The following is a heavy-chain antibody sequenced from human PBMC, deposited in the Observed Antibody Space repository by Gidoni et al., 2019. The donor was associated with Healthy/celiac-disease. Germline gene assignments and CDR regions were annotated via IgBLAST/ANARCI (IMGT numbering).Heavy chain of an antibody. CDR3: ARDVRYSSSWSHFDY. CDR1: GGSITSSDYY. J-gene: IGHJ4*02. D-gene: IGHD6-13*01. CDR2: IDYSGDT. V-gene: IGHV4-39*07. Sequence: QLQLQESGPGLVKPSETLPLTCTVSGGSITSSDYYWGWVRQPPGKGLEWSGTIDYSGDTYYNPSLKSRVTISVDMSRNQFSLWLTSVTAADTAMYYCARDVRYSSSWSHFDYWGQGILVTVSS.